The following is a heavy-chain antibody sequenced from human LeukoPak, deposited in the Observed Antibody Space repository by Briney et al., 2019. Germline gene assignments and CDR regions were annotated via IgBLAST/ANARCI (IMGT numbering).Heavy chain of an antibody. CDR2: IYYSGST. V-gene: IGHV4-39*07. CDR3: AGTLRY. Sequence: SETLSLTCTVSGGSISSSSYYWGWIRQPPGKGLEWIGSIYYSGSTYYNPSLKSRVTIPADTSKNQFSLKLTSVTAADTAVYYCAGTLRYWGQGTLVTVSS. J-gene: IGHJ4*02. D-gene: IGHD4-17*01. CDR1: GGSISSSSYY.